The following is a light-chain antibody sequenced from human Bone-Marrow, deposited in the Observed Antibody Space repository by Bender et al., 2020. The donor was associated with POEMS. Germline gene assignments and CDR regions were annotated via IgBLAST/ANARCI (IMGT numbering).Light chain of an antibody. CDR1: GSEGGGYEF. CDR3: CSYASSSTTV. Sequence: APTQAAPVSGAPGQVGTISCHGTGSEGGGYEFVPLEQQNPDKAPKLLIFEVSWRPSGVPNPFSGSKSGNTASLTISGLQAEDEADYYCCSYASSSTTVFGGGTKLTVL. V-gene: IGLV2-23*02. J-gene: IGLJ3*02. CDR2: EVS.